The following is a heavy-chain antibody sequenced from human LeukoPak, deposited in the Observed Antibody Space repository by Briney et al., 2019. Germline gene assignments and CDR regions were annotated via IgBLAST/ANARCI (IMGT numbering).Heavy chain of an antibody. CDR2: IYYSGST. V-gene: IGHV4-59*08. Sequence: SETLSLTCTVSGGSISSYYWSWIRQPPGKGLEWIGYIYYSGSTNYNPSLKSRVTISVDTSKNQFSLKLSSVTAADTAVYYCARHGGFTDFWSGYFPNYYFDYWGQGTLVTVSS. J-gene: IGHJ4*02. CDR1: GGSISSYY. CDR3: ARHGGFTDFWSGYFPNYYFDY. D-gene: IGHD3-3*01.